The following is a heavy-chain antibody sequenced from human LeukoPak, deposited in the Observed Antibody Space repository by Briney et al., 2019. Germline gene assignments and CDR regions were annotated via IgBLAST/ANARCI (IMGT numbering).Heavy chain of an antibody. J-gene: IGHJ5*02. D-gene: IGHD3-10*01. CDR3: ARERRILWFGSGGRFDH. CDR1: GYTFTSYD. CDR2: MNPNSGNT. Sequence: ASVKVSCKASGYTFTSYDINWVRQATGQGLEWMGWMNPNSGNTGYAQKFQGRVTITRNTSITTSYMELSSLRSEDTAVYYCARERRILWFGSGGRFDHWGQGTLVTVSS. V-gene: IGHV1-8*03.